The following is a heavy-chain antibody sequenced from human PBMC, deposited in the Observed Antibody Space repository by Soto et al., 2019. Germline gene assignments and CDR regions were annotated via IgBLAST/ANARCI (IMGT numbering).Heavy chain of an antibody. J-gene: IGHJ5*02. V-gene: IGHV3-33*01. CDR3: PREWEIVAAGNSNWVDP. D-gene: IGHD6-13*01. CDR1: GFTFSSYG. Sequence: QVQLVESGGGVVQPGKSLRLYCAASGFTFSSYGMHWVRQAPGKGLAWVAVIWSDGSTKYYADSVKGRFTISRDNSKNTLCLLMNSLRAEDTAVYYCPREWEIVAAGNSNWVDPWGQGTLVAVSS. CDR2: IWSDGSTK.